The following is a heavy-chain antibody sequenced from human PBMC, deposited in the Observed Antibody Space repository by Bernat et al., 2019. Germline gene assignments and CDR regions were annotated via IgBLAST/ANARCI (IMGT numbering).Heavy chain of an antibody. Sequence: EVQLVETGGGLIQPGGSLRLSCAASGFTVSSNYMSWVRQAPGKGLEWVSAISGSGGSTYYADSVKGRFTISRDNSKNTLYLQMNSLRAEDTAVYYCAKDDWGGDYGAFDIWGQGTMVTVSS. D-gene: IGHD3-16*01. CDR2: ISGSGGST. CDR1: GFTVSSNY. J-gene: IGHJ3*02. CDR3: AKDDWGGDYGAFDI. V-gene: IGHV3-23*04.